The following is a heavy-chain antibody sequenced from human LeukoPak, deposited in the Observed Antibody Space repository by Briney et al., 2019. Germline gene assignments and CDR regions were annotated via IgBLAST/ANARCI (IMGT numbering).Heavy chain of an antibody. J-gene: IGHJ3*02. CDR1: GFTFSSYA. D-gene: IGHD5-18*01. V-gene: IGHV3-30*04. Sequence: GGSLRLSCAASGFTFSSYAMHWVRRAPGKGLEWVAVISYDGPNKNYADSVKGRFTISRDNSKNTLYLQMNSLRAEDTAVYYCARARSSYGYGDAFDIWGQGTMVTVSS. CDR2: ISYDGPNK. CDR3: ARARSSYGYGDAFDI.